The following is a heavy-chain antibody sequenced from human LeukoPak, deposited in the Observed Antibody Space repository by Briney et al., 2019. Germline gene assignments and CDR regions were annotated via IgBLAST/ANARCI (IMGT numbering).Heavy chain of an antibody. CDR2: IIPIFGTA. CDR1: GGTFSNYA. D-gene: IGHD3-22*01. Sequence: SVKVSCKASGGTFSNYAIRRVRQAPGQALEWMGGIIPIFGTANYAQKFQGRVTITTDESRSTAYMELSSLRSEDTAVYYCAGSKRLMDSSGYYYWFDPWGQGTLVTVSS. J-gene: IGHJ5*02. V-gene: IGHV1-69*05. CDR3: AGSKRLMDSSGYYYWFDP.